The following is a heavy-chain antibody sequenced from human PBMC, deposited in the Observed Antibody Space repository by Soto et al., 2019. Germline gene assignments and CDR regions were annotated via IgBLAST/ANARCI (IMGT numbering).Heavy chain of an antibody. V-gene: IGHV1-8*01. J-gene: IGHJ4*02. CDR2: MSPNSGDT. D-gene: IGHD1-7*01. CDR1: GYTFTNYH. CDR3: ARAGGTRRGQSFDY. Sequence: QVQLVQSGAEVRKPGASVKVSCKASGYTFTNYHINWVRQATGQGLEWMGWMSPNSGDTDYAQKFQGRVTMTSDTSINTVYLELSSLRYEDTALYYCARAGGTRRGQSFDYWGQGTLVTVSS.